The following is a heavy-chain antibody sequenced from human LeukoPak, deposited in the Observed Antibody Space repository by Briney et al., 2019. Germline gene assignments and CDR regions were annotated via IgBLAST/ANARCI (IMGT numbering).Heavy chain of an antibody. Sequence: EGSLRLSCAASGFTFNTYSMTWVRQAPGKGLEWLSYISSSSDAIWYAHPVKGRFTVYRDNAKNSLYLHMNSLRDEDTAAYYCARENWFKFDYWGQGSLVTVSS. CDR1: GFTFNTYS. J-gene: IGHJ4*02. V-gene: IGHV3-48*02. D-gene: IGHD3-10*01. CDR2: ISSSSDAI. CDR3: ARENWFKFDY.